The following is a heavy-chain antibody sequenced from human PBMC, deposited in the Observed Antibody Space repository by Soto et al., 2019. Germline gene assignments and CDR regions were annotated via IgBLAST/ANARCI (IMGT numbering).Heavy chain of an antibody. CDR3: AADFLYGSGNYYYMDV. CDR1: VFTFTSSA. Sequence: SVKVSCKASVFTFTSSAMQWVRQARGQRLEWIGWIVVGSGNTNYAQKFQERVTITRDMSTSTAYMELSSLRSEDTAVYYCAADFLYGSGNYYYMDVWGKGTTVTVSS. CDR2: IVVGSGNT. V-gene: IGHV1-58*02. J-gene: IGHJ6*03. D-gene: IGHD3-10*01.